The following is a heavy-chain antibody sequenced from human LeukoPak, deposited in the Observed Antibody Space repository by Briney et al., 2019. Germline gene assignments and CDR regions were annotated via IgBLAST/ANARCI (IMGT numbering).Heavy chain of an antibody. Sequence: SETLSLTCTVSGGSISSYYWSWIRQPPGKGLEWIGYIYYSGSTNYNPSLKSRVTISVDTSKNQFSLKLSSVTAADTAVYYCARHSYYGSGSYSHWGQGTLVTVSS. CDR3: ARHSYYGSGSYSH. D-gene: IGHD3-10*01. V-gene: IGHV4-59*08. CDR1: GGSISSYY. J-gene: IGHJ4*02. CDR2: IYYSGST.